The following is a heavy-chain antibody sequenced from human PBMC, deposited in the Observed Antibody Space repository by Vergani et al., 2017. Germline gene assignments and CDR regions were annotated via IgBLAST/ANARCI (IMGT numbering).Heavy chain of an antibody. J-gene: IGHJ4*02. D-gene: IGHD4-17*01. V-gene: IGHV3-23*01. CDR3: AKDRATVTSLFGY. CDR1: GFTFSSYA. CDR2: ISGSGGST. Sequence: EVQLLESGGGLVQPGGSLRLSCAASGFTFSSYAMSWVRQAPGKAREWVSAISGSGGSTYYADSVTGRFTISRDNSKNPLYLQMNSLRAEDTAVYYCAKDRATVTSLFGYWGQGTLVTVSS.